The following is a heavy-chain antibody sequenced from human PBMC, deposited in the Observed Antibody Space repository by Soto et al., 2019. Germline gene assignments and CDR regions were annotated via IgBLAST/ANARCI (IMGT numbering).Heavy chain of an antibody. CDR1: GLNFDSYA. CDR2: ISSRGDRV. V-gene: IGHV3-23*01. CDR3: AKAPHASDYAGRGFDF. D-gene: IGHD5-12*01. Sequence: EVQLLESGGGLEQTGGSLRLSWAASGLNFDSYAMGWVRQAPGKGLEWVSAISSRGDRVYYADSVKGRSTISRDNSKNTLFLQMNSLRAEDTAVFYCAKAPHASDYAGRGFDFWGQGTLVTVSS. J-gene: IGHJ4*02.